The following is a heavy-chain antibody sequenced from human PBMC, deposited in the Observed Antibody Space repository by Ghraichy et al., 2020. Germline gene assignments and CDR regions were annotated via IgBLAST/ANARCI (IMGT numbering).Heavy chain of an antibody. CDR3: ARDRDSYGPDY. J-gene: IGHJ4*02. CDR1: GGSFSGYY. Sequence: SETLSLTCAVYGGSFSGYYWSWIRQPPGKGLEWIGEINHSGSTNYNPSLKSRVTISVDTSKNQFSLKLSSVTAADTAVYYCARDRDSYGPDYWGQGTLVTVSS. D-gene: IGHD5-18*01. CDR2: INHSGST. V-gene: IGHV4-34*01.